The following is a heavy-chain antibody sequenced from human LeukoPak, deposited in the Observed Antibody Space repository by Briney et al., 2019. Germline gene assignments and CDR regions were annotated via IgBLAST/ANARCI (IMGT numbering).Heavy chain of an antibody. D-gene: IGHD3-9*01. V-gene: IGHV4-59*08. J-gene: IGHJ1*01. Sequence: SETLSLTCTVSGGSISSYYWSWIRQPPGKGLEWIGYIYYSGSTNYNPSLKSRVTISVDTSKNQFSLKLNSVTAADTAVYYCASSVLRYFDRFGNEYFQHWGQGTLVTASS. CDR1: GGSISSYY. CDR3: ASSVLRYFDRFGNEYFQH. CDR2: IYYSGST.